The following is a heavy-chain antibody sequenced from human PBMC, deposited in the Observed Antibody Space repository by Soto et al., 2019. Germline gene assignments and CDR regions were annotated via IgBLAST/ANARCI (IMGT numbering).Heavy chain of an antibody. V-gene: IGHV3-23*01. J-gene: IGHJ6*04. CDR3: AKVVEMDV. CDR2: IGDSGAST. D-gene: IGHD2-15*01. CDR1: GFSFSSFA. Sequence: EVLLLESGGGLVQPGGSLRLSCEASGFSFSSFAMNWVRQAPGKGLEWVSAIGDSGASTYYADSVKGRFTISSDNSSNTLNLQLKTLRAEHTAVYYCAKVVEMDVWGNGTTVTVSS.